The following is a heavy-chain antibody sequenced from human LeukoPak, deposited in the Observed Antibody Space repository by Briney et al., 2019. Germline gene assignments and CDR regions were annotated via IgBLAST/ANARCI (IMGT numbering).Heavy chain of an antibody. J-gene: IGHJ4*02. Sequence: GGSLRLSCAASGLTISTNFMSWVRQAPGNGLEWVSVIYSGGSTYYTDSVKGRFTISRDTSKNTLYLQMNSLRAEDTAVYYCAAQGVFSHGGYWGQGTLVTVSS. CDR1: GLTISTNF. D-gene: IGHD3-16*01. CDR2: IYSGGST. V-gene: IGHV3-53*01. CDR3: AAQGVFSHGGY.